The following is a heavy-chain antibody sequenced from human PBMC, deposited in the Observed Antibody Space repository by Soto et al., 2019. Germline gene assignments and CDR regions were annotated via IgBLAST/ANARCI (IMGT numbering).Heavy chain of an antibody. CDR3: AKDRTIASRNFDS. D-gene: IGHD6-6*01. V-gene: IGHV3-74*01. Sequence: PGGSLRLSCAASGFTFSSYWMHWVRQAPGKGLVWVSRINSDGSSTSYADSVKGRFTISRDNSMNTLYLQMNSLRAEDTAVYYCAKDRTIASRNFDSWGQGALVTVSS. J-gene: IGHJ4*02. CDR1: GFTFSSYW. CDR2: INSDGSST.